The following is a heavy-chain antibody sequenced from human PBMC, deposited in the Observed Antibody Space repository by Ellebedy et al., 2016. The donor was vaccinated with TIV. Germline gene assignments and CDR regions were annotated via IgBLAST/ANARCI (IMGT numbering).Heavy chain of an antibody. CDR3: AHLMITYGGVIGLDAFDV. CDR2: IYWDDDK. J-gene: IGHJ3*01. Sequence: SGPTLVKPTQTLTLTCTFSGFSLSNTGVGVGWIRQPPGKALEWLAVIYWDDDKRYSPSLKSRVTITKDTSKNHVVLSMTNMDPVDTATYYCAHLMITYGGVIGLDAFDVWGRGTVVTVS. V-gene: IGHV2-5*02. CDR1: GFSLSNTGVG. D-gene: IGHD3-16*02.